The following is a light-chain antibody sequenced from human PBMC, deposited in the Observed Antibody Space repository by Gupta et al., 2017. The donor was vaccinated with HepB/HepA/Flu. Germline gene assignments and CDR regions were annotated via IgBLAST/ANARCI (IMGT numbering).Light chain of an antibody. J-gene: IGLJ1*01. Sequence: QSVLTQPPSASGTPGQGVTISCSGSSSNIGSNTVHWYQQLPGTAPKLLMYSVSQRPSGVPDRFSGSKSATSASLAISGLQSEDEAEYHCAAWDDSLNGYVFGTGTKVTVL. CDR2: SVS. V-gene: IGLV1-44*01. CDR1: SSNIGSNT. CDR3: AAWDDSLNGYV.